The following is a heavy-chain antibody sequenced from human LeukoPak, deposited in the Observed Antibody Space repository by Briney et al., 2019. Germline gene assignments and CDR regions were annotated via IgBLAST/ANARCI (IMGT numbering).Heavy chain of an antibody. CDR3: ARGEGSYYRGAFDI. V-gene: IGHV4-61*01. J-gene: IGHJ3*02. D-gene: IGHD1-26*01. CDR1: GGSISSSSYY. CDR2: IYYSGST. Sequence: TSETLSLTCTVSGGSISSSSYYWSWIRQPPGKGLEWIGYIYYSGSTNYNPSLKSRVTISVDTSKNQFSLKLSSVTAADTAVYYCARGEGSYYRGAFDIWGQGTMVTVSS.